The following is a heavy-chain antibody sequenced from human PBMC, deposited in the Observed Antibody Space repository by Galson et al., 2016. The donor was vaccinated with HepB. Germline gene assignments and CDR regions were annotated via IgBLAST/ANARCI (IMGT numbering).Heavy chain of an antibody. D-gene: IGHD3-16*01. Sequence: SVKVSCKASGGSFSTYGISWVRQAPGQGLEWMWGIIPTFRTPNYAQKLQGRVTITADESTSTVYMELSRLTSEDTAVYYCARPKQDYSLYAMDAWGQGTTITVSS. J-gene: IGHJ6*02. CDR1: GGSFSTYG. V-gene: IGHV1-69*13. CDR3: ARPKQDYSLYAMDA. CDR2: IIPTFRTP.